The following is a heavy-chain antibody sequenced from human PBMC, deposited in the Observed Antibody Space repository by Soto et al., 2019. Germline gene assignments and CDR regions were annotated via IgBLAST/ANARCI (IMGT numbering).Heavy chain of an antibody. CDR3: AKTVVRGVYYYYYGMDV. Sequence: QVQLVESGGGVVQPGRSLRLSCAASGFTFSSYGMHWVRQAPGKGLEWVAVISYDGSNKYYADSVKGRFTISRDNSKNTLYLQMNSLRAEDTAVYYCAKTVVRGVYYYYYGMDVWGQGTTVTVSS. V-gene: IGHV3-30*18. J-gene: IGHJ6*02. CDR2: ISYDGSNK. D-gene: IGHD3-10*01. CDR1: GFTFSSYG.